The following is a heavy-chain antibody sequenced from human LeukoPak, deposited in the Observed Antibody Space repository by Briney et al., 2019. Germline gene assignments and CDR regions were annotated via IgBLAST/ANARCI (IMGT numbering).Heavy chain of an antibody. Sequence: GGSLRLSCAASGFTFSSYGMHWVRQAPGKGLEWVAVISYDGSNKYYADSVKGRFTISRDNSKNTLYLQMNSLRAEDTAVYYCAKDPFGSYYYDSSGYYSTSYFDYWGQGTLVTVSS. J-gene: IGHJ4*02. D-gene: IGHD3-22*01. CDR1: GFTFSSYG. V-gene: IGHV3-30*18. CDR3: AKDPFGSYYYDSSGYYSTSYFDY. CDR2: ISYDGSNK.